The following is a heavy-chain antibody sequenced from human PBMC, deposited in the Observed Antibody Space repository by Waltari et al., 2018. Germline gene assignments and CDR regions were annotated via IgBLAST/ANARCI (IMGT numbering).Heavy chain of an antibody. CDR1: GFTFSSYA. J-gene: IGHJ4*02. Sequence: EVQLLESGGGLVQPGGSLRLSCAASGFTFSSYAMSWVRQAPGKGREWVSVIYSGGSTYYADSVKGRFTISRDNAKNSLYLQMNSLRAEDTALYYCAKAQGSSSWQLFDYWGQGTLVTVSS. V-gene: IGHV3-23*03. CDR3: AKAQGSSSWQLFDY. CDR2: IYSGGST. D-gene: IGHD2-2*01.